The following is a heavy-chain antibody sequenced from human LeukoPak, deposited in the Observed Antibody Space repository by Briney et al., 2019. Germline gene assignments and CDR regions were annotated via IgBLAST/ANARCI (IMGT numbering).Heavy chain of an antibody. V-gene: IGHV4-4*07. CDR1: GGSINGDY. Sequence: PSETLSLTCNASGGSINGDYINDYWRCIRQPAGKGLEWIGRIHASEITSYNPSFRGRVTVSLDKSMNQVSLHLASVTAADTAVYYCARDLGINAGWYGFDSWGLGILVTVSS. CDR3: ARDLGINAGWYGFDS. CDR2: IHASEIT. D-gene: IGHD6-19*01. J-gene: IGHJ4*02.